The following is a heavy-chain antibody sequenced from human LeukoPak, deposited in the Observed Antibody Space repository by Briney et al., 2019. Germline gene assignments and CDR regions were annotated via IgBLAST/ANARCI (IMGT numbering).Heavy chain of an antibody. Sequence: GASVKVSCKASGYTFTGYYIHWVRQAPGQGLEWIGWINPNSGGTDYAQKFQGRVTMTRDTSISTAYLELSRLSSDDTAVYYCARAQYFDWLSVYWGQGTLVTVSS. V-gene: IGHV1-2*02. CDR2: INPNSGGT. J-gene: IGHJ4*02. CDR1: GYTFTGYY. CDR3: ARAQYFDWLSVY. D-gene: IGHD3-9*01.